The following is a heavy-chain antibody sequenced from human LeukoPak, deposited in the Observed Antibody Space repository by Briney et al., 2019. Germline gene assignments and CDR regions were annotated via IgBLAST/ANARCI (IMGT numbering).Heavy chain of an antibody. V-gene: IGHV1-24*01. D-gene: IGHD3-22*01. CDR1: GYTLTELS. Sequence: GASVKVSCKVSGYTLTELSMHWVRQAPGKGLEWMGGFDPEDGETIYAQKFQGRVTMTEDTSTDTAYMELSSLRSEDTAVYYCATRITMIVGLNDAFDIWGQGTMVTVSS. J-gene: IGHJ3*02. CDR2: FDPEDGET. CDR3: ATRITMIVGLNDAFDI.